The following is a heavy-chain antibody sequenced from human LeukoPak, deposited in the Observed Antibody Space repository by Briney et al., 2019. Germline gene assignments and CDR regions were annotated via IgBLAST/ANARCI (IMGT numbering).Heavy chain of an antibody. CDR2: IRYDGSNE. V-gene: IGHV3-30*02. CDR3: VKVKTDLRMTIFGVVILFDY. Sequence: PGGSLRLSCAASGFTFSSSGMHWVRQAPGKGLEWVAFIRYDGSNEYYADSVKGRLTISRDNSENTLYLQMNSLRAEDTAVYHCVKVKTDLRMTIFGVVILFDYWGQGTLVTVSS. J-gene: IGHJ4*02. CDR1: GFTFSSSG. D-gene: IGHD3-3*01.